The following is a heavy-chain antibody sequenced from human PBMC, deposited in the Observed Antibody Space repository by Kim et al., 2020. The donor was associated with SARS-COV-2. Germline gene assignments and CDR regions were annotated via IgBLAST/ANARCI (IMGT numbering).Heavy chain of an antibody. CDR1: GFTFSSYA. V-gene: IGHV3-30*04. J-gene: IGHJ2*01. D-gene: IGHD6-6*01. CDR2: ISYDGSNK. Sequence: GGSLRLSCAASGFTFSSYAMHWVRQAPGKGLEWVADISYDGSNKYYVDSVKGRFTISRDNSKNTLYLQMNSLRAEDTAVYYCARGDTIAARLRYWYFDLWGRGTLVTVSS. CDR3: ARGDTIAARLRYWYFDL.